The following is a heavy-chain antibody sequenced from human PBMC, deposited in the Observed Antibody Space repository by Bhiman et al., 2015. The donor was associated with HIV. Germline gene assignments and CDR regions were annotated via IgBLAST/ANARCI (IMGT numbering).Heavy chain of an antibody. J-gene: IGHJ4*02. V-gene: IGHV3-30-3*01. CDR3: ARGRWVGDSRGETFDY. D-gene: IGHD3-22*01. CDR2: ISYDGSNK. Sequence: QVQLVESGEGVVQPGRSLRLSCAASGFTFSSYAMHWVRQAPGKGLEWVAVISYDGSNKYYADSVKGRFTISRDNSKNTLYLQMNSLRAEDTAVYYCARGRWVGDSRGETFDYWGQGTLVTVSS. CDR1: GFTFSSYA.